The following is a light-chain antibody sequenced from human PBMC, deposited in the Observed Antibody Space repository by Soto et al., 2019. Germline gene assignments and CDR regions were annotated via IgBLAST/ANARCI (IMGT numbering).Light chain of an antibody. CDR1: QTISSW. CDR3: QQYNSYSEA. J-gene: IGKJ1*01. CDR2: KAS. Sequence: DIQMTQSPSTLSGSVGDRVTITCRASQTISSWLAWYQQRPGKAPKLLIYKASTLKSGVPSRFSGSGSGTEFTLTISSLQPDDFATYYCQQYNSYSEACGQGTK. V-gene: IGKV1-5*03.